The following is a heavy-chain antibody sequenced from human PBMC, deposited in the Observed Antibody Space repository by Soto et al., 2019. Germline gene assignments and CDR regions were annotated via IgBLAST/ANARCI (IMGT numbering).Heavy chain of an antibody. Sequence: GGSPRLSCAASGFTFSSYAMHWVRQAPGKGLEWVAVISYDGSNKYYADSVKGRFTISRDNSKNTLYLQMNSLRAEDTAVYYCARASYSSSSTPYFDYWGQGTLVTVSS. J-gene: IGHJ4*02. CDR2: ISYDGSNK. V-gene: IGHV3-30*04. D-gene: IGHD6-6*01. CDR1: GFTFSSYA. CDR3: ARASYSSSSTPYFDY.